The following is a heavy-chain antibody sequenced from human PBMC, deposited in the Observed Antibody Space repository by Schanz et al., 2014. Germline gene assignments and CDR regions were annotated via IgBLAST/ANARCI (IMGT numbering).Heavy chain of an antibody. V-gene: IGHV1-46*01. J-gene: IGHJ3*02. CDR3: ARGGGPEDVFDI. D-gene: IGHD5-12*01. CDR2: INLYGGST. Sequence: QVQLVQSGADVKKPGSSVKVSCKASGGTFSSYTISWVRQAPGQGLEWMGIINLYGGSTNYAQKFQGRVTVTRDTSTSTVYMELSSLRSDDTAVYYCARGGGPEDVFDIWGRGTILTVSS. CDR1: GGTFSSYT.